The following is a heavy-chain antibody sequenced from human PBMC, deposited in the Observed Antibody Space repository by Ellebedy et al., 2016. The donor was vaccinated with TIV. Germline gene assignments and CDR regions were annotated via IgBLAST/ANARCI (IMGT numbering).Heavy chain of an antibody. CDR1: GFSLSTSGMC. Sequence: SGPTLVKPTQTLTLTCTFSGFSLSTSGMCVSWIRQPPGKALEWLALIDWDYDKYYSTSLKTRLTISKDTSKNQVVLTMTNMDPVDTATYYCARIGYDSSGYYYFDYWGQGTLVTVSS. J-gene: IGHJ4*02. D-gene: IGHD3-22*01. CDR2: IDWDYDK. V-gene: IGHV2-70*01. CDR3: ARIGYDSSGYYYFDY.